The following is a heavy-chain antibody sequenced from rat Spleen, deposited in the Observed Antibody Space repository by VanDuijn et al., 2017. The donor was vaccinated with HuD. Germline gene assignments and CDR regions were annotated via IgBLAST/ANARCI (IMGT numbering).Heavy chain of an antibody. CDR2: ISTGGGNT. V-gene: IGHV5S13*01. CDR3: ARGHYVYDGLDGLFDY. J-gene: IGHJ2*01. D-gene: IGHD1-6*01. Sequence: EVQLVESGGGLVQPGRSLKLSCAASGFTFSNYGMAWVRQAPTKGLEWVASISTGGGNTYYRDSVKGRFTISRDNAKSTLYLQMDSLRSEGTATYYCARGHYVYDGLDGLFDYWGQGVMVTVSS. CDR1: GFTFSNYG.